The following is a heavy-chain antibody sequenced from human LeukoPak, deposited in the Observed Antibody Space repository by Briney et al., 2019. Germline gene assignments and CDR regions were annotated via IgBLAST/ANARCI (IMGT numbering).Heavy chain of an antibody. J-gene: IGHJ4*02. CDR3: AADLSNPRMGASYLDS. D-gene: IGHD3-16*01. Sequence: SVKVSCKASGFTSTNFAVQWVRQARGQRLEWIGWIIVGSGATRCAQDFQERVTITRDLSTSTLYMELRSLTSEDTAVYYCAADLSNPRMGASYLDSWGQGTLVTVSS. CDR2: IIVGSGAT. V-gene: IGHV1-58*01. CDR1: GFTSTNFA.